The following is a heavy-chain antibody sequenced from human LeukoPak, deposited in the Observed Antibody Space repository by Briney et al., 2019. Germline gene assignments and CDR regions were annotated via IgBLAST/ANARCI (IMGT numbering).Heavy chain of an antibody. Sequence: ASVKVSCKASGYTFTGYYVHWVRQAPGQGLEWMGRINPNSGDTNYAQKFQGRVTITADESTSTAYMELSSLRSEDTAVYYCARVGIAAAGPFDYWGQGTLVTVSS. J-gene: IGHJ4*02. CDR3: ARVGIAAAGPFDY. CDR2: INPNSGDT. CDR1: GYTFTGYY. V-gene: IGHV1-2*06. D-gene: IGHD6-13*01.